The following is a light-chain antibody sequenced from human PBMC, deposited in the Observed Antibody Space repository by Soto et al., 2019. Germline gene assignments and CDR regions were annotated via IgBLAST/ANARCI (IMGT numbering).Light chain of an antibody. V-gene: IGKV1-5*03. J-gene: IGKJ1*01. CDR3: QQYKDNWT. CDR2: KAS. CDR1: QSISSW. Sequence: DIQMTQPPSTHSASLGHRVNITSRASQSISSWLAWYQQKPGTAPKRLIYKASTLQSGVPSRFSGSGSGTEFTLTISSLKPDDSATYYCQQYKDNWTFGQGTKV.